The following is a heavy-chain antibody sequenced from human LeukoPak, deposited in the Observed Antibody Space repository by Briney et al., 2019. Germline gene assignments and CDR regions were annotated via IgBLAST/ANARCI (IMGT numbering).Heavy chain of an antibody. V-gene: IGHV3-48*01. D-gene: IGHD5-12*01. Sequence: GGSLRLSCAASGFTFSGYAMNWVRQAPGKGLEWVSHIYISSSSNIISYADSVKGRFTISRDNSKNTVYLEMNSLRAEDTAVYYCARAYSRESGYDFVFENWGQGTLVSVSS. CDR2: ISSSSNII. J-gene: IGHJ4*02. CDR3: ARAYSRESGYDFVFEN. CDR1: GFTFSGYA.